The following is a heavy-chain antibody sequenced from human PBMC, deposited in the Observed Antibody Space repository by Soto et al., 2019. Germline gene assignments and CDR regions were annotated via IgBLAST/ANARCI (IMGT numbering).Heavy chain of an antibody. CDR1: GASFTGHY. Sequence: PSETLSLTCAVSGASFTGHYWSWIRQPPGKGLEWIGYIYYSGSTNYNPSLKSRVTISVDTSKNQFSLKLSSVTAADTAVYYCATVSIYGDPDYWGQGTLVTVSS. CDR3: ATVSIYGDPDY. J-gene: IGHJ4*02. V-gene: IGHV4-59*11. CDR2: IYYSGST. D-gene: IGHD4-17*01.